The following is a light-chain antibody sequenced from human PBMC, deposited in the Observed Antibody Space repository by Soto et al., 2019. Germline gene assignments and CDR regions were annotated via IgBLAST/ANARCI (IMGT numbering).Light chain of an antibody. CDR2: AAS. J-gene: IGKJ1*01. Sequence: DLHMTQSPSSLSASVGDRVTITCQASQDISTYLNWYHQKPGKAPKLLIYAASSLQSGVPSRFSGSESETDFTLTISSLQPEDFANYSCQQSYSTTWTFGQGTKVDIK. V-gene: IGKV1-39*01. CDR1: QDISTY. CDR3: QQSYSTTWT.